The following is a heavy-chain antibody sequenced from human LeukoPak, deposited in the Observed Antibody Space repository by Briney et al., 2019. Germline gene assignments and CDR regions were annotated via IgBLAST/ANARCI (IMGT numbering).Heavy chain of an antibody. CDR1: GFTFSSYG. CDR2: IWYDGSNK. D-gene: IGHD4-17*01. V-gene: IGHV3-33*01. J-gene: IGHJ6*02. Sequence: GGSLRLSCAASGFTFSSYGMHWVRQAPGKGLEWVAVIWYDGSNKYYADSVKGRFTISRDNSKNTLYLQMNSLRAEDTAVYYCARTVTYYYGMDVWGQGTTVTVSS. CDR3: ARTVTYYYGMDV.